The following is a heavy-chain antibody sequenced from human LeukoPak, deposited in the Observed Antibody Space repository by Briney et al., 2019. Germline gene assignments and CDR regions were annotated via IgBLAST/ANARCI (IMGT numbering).Heavy chain of an antibody. Sequence: GGSLRLSCAASGFTFSIYWMNWVRQAPGKGLEWVSVIYSGGSTYYADSVKGRFTISRDNSKNTLYLQMNSLRAEDTAVYYCARERIQLWSGNFDYWGQGTLVTVSS. CDR1: GFTFSIYW. CDR3: ARERIQLWSGNFDY. J-gene: IGHJ4*02. D-gene: IGHD5-18*01. V-gene: IGHV3-66*01. CDR2: IYSGGST.